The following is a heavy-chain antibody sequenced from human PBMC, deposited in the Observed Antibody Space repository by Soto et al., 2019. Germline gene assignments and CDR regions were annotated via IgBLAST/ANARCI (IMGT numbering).Heavy chain of an antibody. D-gene: IGHD3-10*01. CDR2: ILHTGGT. J-gene: IGHJ4*02. V-gene: IGHV4-30-2*01. CDR3: ARLQFGEGFDY. CDR1: GGSISGGGFS. Sequence: SETLSLTCAVSGGSISGGGFSWSWIRQPPGKGLEWIGYILHTGGTQYNPSLKSRVSMSVDKSKNQFSLHLTSVTAADTAVYYCARLQFGEGFDYWGRGALVTVSS.